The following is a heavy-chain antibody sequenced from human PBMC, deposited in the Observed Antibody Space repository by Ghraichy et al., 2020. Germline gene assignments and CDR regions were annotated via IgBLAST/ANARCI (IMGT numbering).Heavy chain of an antibody. J-gene: IGHJ6*02. Sequence: ASVKVSCKASGYTFTSYGISWVRQAPGQGLEWMGWISAYNGNTNYALKLQGRVTMTTDTSTSTAYMELRSLRSDDTAVYYCARDGLEGGTRGPGGMDVWGQGTTVTVSS. D-gene: IGHD3/OR15-3a*01. CDR3: ARDGLEGGTRGPGGMDV. V-gene: IGHV1-18*01. CDR2: ISAYNGNT. CDR1: GYTFTSYG.